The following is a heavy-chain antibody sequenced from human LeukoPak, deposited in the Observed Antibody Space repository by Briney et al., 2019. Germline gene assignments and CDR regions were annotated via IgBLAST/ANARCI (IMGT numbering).Heavy chain of an antibody. CDR3: AKDHYWSIDY. V-gene: IGHV3-74*01. Sequence: GGSLRLSCAASGFDFSSNWMNWVRHAPGQGLMWVSRIKGDGISTNYADSVKGRFTISRDIAKNTLYLQMNSLRAEDTGVYYCAKDHYWSIDYWGRGTLVTVSS. CDR2: IKGDGIST. CDR1: GFDFSSNW. D-gene: IGHD3-3*01. J-gene: IGHJ4*02.